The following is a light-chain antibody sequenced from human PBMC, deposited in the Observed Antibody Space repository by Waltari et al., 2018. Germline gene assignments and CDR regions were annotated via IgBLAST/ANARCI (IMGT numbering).Light chain of an antibody. CDR1: NIGTTS. Sequence: SYVVTQPPSVSVAPGATATITCGGDNIGTTSVHRYQQKAGQAPVLVIFYDRDRPSGIPDRFSGSNSGNTATLTISRVEAGDEARYYCHVWHPHVDPGVFGTGTEVTVL. CDR3: HVWHPHVDPGV. J-gene: IGLJ1*01. V-gene: IGLV3-21*04. CDR2: YDR.